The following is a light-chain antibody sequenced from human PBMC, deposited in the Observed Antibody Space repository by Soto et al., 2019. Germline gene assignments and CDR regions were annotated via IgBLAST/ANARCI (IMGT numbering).Light chain of an antibody. J-gene: IGKJ1*01. CDR3: LPYDSYPQT. V-gene: IGKV1-17*03. CDR1: QAIRDY. CDR2: AS. Sequence: DIQMTQFPSAMSASVGDRVTITCRASQAIRDYLAWFQHKPGNVPKRLIYASTLQSGVPSRFSGSGSGTEFTLTITGLEAEDFATYYCLPYDSYPQTFGRGTTVEIK.